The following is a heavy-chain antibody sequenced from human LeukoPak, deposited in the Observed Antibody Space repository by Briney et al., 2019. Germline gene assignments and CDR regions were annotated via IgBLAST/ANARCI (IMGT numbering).Heavy chain of an antibody. CDR3: ARGGRAGSLDY. J-gene: IGHJ4*02. Sequence: PGGSLRLSCGTSGFTFGSYWMTWVRQAPGKGLEWVANIKHDGSEKYYVDSVEGRFIISRDNVENSLHVQMNSLGAEDTAVYYCARGGRAGSLDYWGQGTLVTVSS. CDR2: IKHDGSEK. D-gene: IGHD6-19*01. V-gene: IGHV3-7*05. CDR1: GFTFGSYW.